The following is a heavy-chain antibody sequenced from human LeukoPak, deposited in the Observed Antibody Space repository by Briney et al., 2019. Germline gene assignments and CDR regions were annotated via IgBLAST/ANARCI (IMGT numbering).Heavy chain of an antibody. CDR1: GGSITSSFY. V-gene: IGHV4-38-2*02. CDR3: ASPEGKYYYDSSGSYWYFDL. Sequence: SETLSLTCTVSGGSITSSFYWSWIRQHPGKGLEWIGSIYHSGSTYYNPSLKSRVTISVDTSKNQFSLKLSSVTAADTAVYYCASPEGKYYYDSSGSYWYFDLWGRGTLVTVSS. D-gene: IGHD3-22*01. J-gene: IGHJ2*01. CDR2: IYHSGST.